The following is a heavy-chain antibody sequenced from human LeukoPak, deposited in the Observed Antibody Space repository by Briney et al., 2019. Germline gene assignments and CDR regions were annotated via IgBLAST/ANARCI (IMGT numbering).Heavy chain of an antibody. CDR1: GFTFSSYG. D-gene: IGHD3-10*01. V-gene: IGHV3-30*18. J-gene: IGHJ4*02. Sequence: GGSLRLSCAASGFTFSSYGMHWVRQAPGKGLEWVAVISYDGSNKYYADSVKGRFTISRDNSKNTLYLQMNGLRAEDTAVYYCAKDPDYYGSGMFDYWGQGTLVTVSS. CDR2: ISYDGSNK. CDR3: AKDPDYYGSGMFDY.